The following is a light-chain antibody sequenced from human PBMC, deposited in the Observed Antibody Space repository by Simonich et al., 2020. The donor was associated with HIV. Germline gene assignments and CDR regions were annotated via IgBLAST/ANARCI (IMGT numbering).Light chain of an antibody. Sequence: EIVMTQSPATLSVSLGERATLSCRASQSVSRNLSWYQQKPGQSSRLLIYGASTRAAGIPARFSGSGSGTEFTLTISSLQSEDFAVYYCQQYNNWPPLTFGGGTKVEIK. CDR2: GAS. J-gene: IGKJ4*01. CDR3: QQYNNWPPLT. CDR1: QSVSRN. V-gene: IGKV3-15*01.